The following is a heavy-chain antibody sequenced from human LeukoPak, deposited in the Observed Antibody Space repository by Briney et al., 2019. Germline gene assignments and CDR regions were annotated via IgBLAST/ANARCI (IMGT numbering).Heavy chain of an antibody. D-gene: IGHD6-19*01. Sequence: GGSLRLSCAASGFAFSTYAMSWVRQAPGKGLEWVSAISGSGGSTYYADSVKGRFTISRDNSKNTLYLQMNSLRAEDTAVYYCAKDYSSGWYVHPFDYWGQGTLVTVPS. CDR1: GFAFSTYA. CDR2: ISGSGGST. V-gene: IGHV3-23*01. J-gene: IGHJ4*02. CDR3: AKDYSSGWYVHPFDY.